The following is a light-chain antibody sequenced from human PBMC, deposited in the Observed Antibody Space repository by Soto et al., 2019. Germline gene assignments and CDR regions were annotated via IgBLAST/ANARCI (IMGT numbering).Light chain of an antibody. J-gene: IGKJ1*01. Sequence: ERWMTQSPATLSVSPGERATLSCRASQSVSSNLAWYQQKPGQAPRLLIYGASTRATGIPARFSGSGSGTEFTLTISSLQSEDFAVYYCQQYNNWPRTFGQGTKVDI. CDR2: GAS. CDR3: QQYNNWPRT. V-gene: IGKV3-15*01. CDR1: QSVSSN.